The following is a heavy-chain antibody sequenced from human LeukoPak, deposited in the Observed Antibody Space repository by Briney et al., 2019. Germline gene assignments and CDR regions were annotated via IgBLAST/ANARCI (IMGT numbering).Heavy chain of an antibody. CDR1: GFTFSSYW. Sequence: GGSLRLSCAASGFTFSSYWMSWVRQAPGKGLEWVANIKQDGSEKYYVDSVKGRFTISRDNAKNSLYLQMNSLRAEDTAVYYCAFSGSGDFPPPHYFDYWGQGTLVTVSS. CDR2: IKQDGSEK. CDR3: AFSGSGDFPPPHYFDY. J-gene: IGHJ4*02. V-gene: IGHV3-7*03. D-gene: IGHD3-10*01.